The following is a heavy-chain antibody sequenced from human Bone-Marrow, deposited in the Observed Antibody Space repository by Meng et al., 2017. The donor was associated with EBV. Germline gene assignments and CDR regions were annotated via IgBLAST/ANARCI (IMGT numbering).Heavy chain of an antibody. J-gene: IGHJ5*02. CDR3: ARPFPSWQSPRLDPFGA. CDR1: GDSISSFYY. Sequence: QLQLRESGPGQVKPSEXLSLTCHVSGDSISSFYYWGWIRQPPGRGLEWIGSVHYTGSTYYSPSLKSRVTVSVDTSKNQFSLRLTSVTAADTAVYYCARPFPSWQSPRLDPFGAWGQGTLVTVAS. V-gene: IGHV4-39*01. D-gene: IGHD6-19*01. CDR2: VHYTGST.